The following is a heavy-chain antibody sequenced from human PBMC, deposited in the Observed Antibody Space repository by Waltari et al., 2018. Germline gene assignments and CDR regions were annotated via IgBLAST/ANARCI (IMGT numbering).Heavy chain of an antibody. CDR1: GGSISSSSYY. V-gene: IGHV4-39*01. D-gene: IGHD6-19*01. CDR2: IYYSGST. J-gene: IGHJ4*02. Sequence: QLQLQESGPGLVKPSETLSLTCTVSGGSISSSSYYWGWIRQPPGKGLEWIGSIYYSGSTYYNPSLKSRVTISVDTSKNQFSLKLSSVTAADTAVYYCARGASGWYAPCDYWGQGTLVTISS. CDR3: ARGASGWYAPCDY.